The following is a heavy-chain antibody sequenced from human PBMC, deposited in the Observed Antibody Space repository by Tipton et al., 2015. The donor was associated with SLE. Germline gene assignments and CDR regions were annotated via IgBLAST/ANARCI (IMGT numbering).Heavy chain of an antibody. CDR1: GGSFSGYY. Sequence: LSLTCAVYGGSFSGYYWSWVRQAPGKGLEWVSSISSSSSYIYYADSVKGRFTISRDNSKNTLYLQMNSLRAEDTAVYYCAARSGYSGYDYSDYWGQGTLVTVSS. J-gene: IGHJ4*02. CDR2: ISSSSSYI. D-gene: IGHD5-12*01. V-gene: IGHV3-21*04. CDR3: AARSGYSGYDYSDY.